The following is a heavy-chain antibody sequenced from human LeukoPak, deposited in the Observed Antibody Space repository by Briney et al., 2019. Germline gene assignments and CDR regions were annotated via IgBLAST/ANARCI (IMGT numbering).Heavy chain of an antibody. V-gene: IGHV3-11*01. Sequence: GGSLRLSCAASGFTFSDYYMSWIRQAPGKGLEWVSYISSSGSTIYYADSVKGRFTISRDNAKNSLYLQMNSLRAEDTAVYYCARDRRSGSYGRYYYYYGMDVWGQGTTVTVSS. J-gene: IGHJ6*02. CDR1: GFTFSDYY. D-gene: IGHD1-26*01. CDR3: ARDRRSGSYGRYYYYYGMDV. CDR2: ISSSGSTI.